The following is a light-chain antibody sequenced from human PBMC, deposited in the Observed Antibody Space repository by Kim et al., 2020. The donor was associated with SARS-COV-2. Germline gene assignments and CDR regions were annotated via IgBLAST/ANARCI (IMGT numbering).Light chain of an antibody. Sequence: GQSVTISCTGTTSDVGAYNHVSWYQQHPGKAPKLMIYEVNQRPSGVPDRFSGSKSGNTASLTVSGLQAEDEADYYCTAYAGSKHYLFGGGTQLTVL. CDR2: EVN. J-gene: IGLJ2*01. CDR3: TAYAGSKHYL. V-gene: IGLV2-8*01. CDR1: TSDVGAYNH.